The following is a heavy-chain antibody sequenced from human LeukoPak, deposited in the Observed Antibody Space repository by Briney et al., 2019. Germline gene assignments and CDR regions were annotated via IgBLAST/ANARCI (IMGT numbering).Heavy chain of an antibody. CDR1: GDRLSNDW. CDR3: ARQTRYGPSDS. Sequence: GESLKISCKASGDRLSNDWITWVRQRSGKGLEYMGMINVRDSDTRYSLSFQDQITISADKSTSTAFLQWPSLQASDTAIYYCARQTRYGPSDSWGQGSLVTVSS. CDR2: INVRDSDT. D-gene: IGHD3-9*01. J-gene: IGHJ4*02. V-gene: IGHV5-51*01.